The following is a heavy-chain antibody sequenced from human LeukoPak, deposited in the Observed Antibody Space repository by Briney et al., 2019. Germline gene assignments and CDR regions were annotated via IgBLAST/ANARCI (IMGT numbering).Heavy chain of an antibody. CDR3: AIDLCPWAAAGIDY. D-gene: IGHD6-13*01. V-gene: IGHV3-21*01. CDR1: GFTFSSYS. Sequence: GGSLRLSCAASGFTFSSYSMDWVRQAPGKGLEWVSSISSSSSYIYYADSVKGRFTISRDNAKNSLYLQMNSLRAEDTAVYYCAIDLCPWAAAGIDYWGRGTLVTVSS. J-gene: IGHJ4*02. CDR2: ISSSSSYI.